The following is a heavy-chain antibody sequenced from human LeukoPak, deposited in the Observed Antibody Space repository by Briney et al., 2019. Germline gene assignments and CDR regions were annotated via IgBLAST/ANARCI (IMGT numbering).Heavy chain of an antibody. Sequence: GGSLRLSRAASGFTFSNAWMSWVRQAPGKGLEWVGRIKSKTDGGTTDYSAPVKGRFTISRDDSQNTLYLQMNSLKTEDTAVYYCTTARDTAYYDFWSGYYVIDYWGQGTLVTVSA. CDR2: IKSKTDGGTT. J-gene: IGHJ4*02. D-gene: IGHD3-3*01. CDR3: TTARDTAYYDFWSGYYVIDY. V-gene: IGHV3-15*01. CDR1: GFTFSNAW.